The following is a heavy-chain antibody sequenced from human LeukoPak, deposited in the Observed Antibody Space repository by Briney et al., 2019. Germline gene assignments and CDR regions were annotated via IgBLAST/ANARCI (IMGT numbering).Heavy chain of an antibody. Sequence: PGGSLRLSRAASGFTFSSYEMNWVRQAPGKGLEWVSYISSSGSTIYYADSVKGRFTISRDNAKNSLYLQMNSLRAEDTAVYYCAAQAAGQGDDAFDIWGQGTMVTVSS. CDR2: ISSSGSTI. J-gene: IGHJ3*02. D-gene: IGHD6-13*01. V-gene: IGHV3-48*03. CDR1: GFTFSSYE. CDR3: AAQAAGQGDDAFDI.